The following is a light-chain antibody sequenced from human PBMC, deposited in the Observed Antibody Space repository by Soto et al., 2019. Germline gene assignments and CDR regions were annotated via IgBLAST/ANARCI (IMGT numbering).Light chain of an antibody. V-gene: IGKV1-17*01. CDR3: LQHKRYPLA. CDR2: RAS. CDR1: QDIGNE. J-gene: IGKJ4*01. Sequence: DIQMTQSPSSLSASVGDRVTITCRASQDIGNELGWFQQKPGRAPKRLIYRASNFESGVQSRFSGSGSATEFTLTIRSLQPEDFATYYCLQHKRYPLAFGGGTKVDI.